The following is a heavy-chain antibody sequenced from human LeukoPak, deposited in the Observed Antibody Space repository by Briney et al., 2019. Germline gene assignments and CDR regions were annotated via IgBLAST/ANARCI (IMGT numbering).Heavy chain of an antibody. CDR3: ARSALSSGSLYYFEY. CDR2: IYCGDSDT. V-gene: IGHV5-51*01. D-gene: IGHD1-26*01. Sequence: GESLKISCQGFGFSFSRYWIGWVRQMPGRGLEWMGIIYCGDSDTGYGPSFQGQVTISADRSTSTAYLQWSSLKASDTAIYYCARSALSSGSLYYFEYWGQGTLVTVSS. CDR1: GFSFSRYW. J-gene: IGHJ4*02.